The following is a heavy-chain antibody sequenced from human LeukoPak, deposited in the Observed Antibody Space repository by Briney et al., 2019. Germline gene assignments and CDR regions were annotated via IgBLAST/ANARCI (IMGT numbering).Heavy chain of an antibody. CDR1: GFTFSNYE. V-gene: IGHV3-21*01. J-gene: IGHJ3*02. CDR3: ARDLAWDAFDN. Sequence: GGSLRLSCAASGFTFSNYEMNWVRQAPGKGLEWVSSIHSSSGSIYYADSLKGRFTISRDNAKNSLYLQMNSLRAEDTAVYYCARDLAWDAFDNWGQGTMVTVSS. CDR2: IHSSSGSI.